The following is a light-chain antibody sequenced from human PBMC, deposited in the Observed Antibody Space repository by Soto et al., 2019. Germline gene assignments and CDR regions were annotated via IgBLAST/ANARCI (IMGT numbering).Light chain of an antibody. J-gene: IGKJ4*01. CDR2: DAS. V-gene: IGKV1-33*01. Sequence: DIQLTQSPSSLSASVGDRVTITCQASQDINNYLNWYQQKPGKAPKLLIFDASSVETGVPSRFSGSGSGAHFTFTISSLEPEDLATYHCQQYEDLPLTFGGGTRVKLK. CDR1: QDINNY. CDR3: QQYEDLPLT.